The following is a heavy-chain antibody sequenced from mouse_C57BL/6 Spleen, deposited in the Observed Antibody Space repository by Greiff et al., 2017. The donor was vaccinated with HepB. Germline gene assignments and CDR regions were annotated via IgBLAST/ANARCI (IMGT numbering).Heavy chain of an antibody. V-gene: IGHV1-82*01. J-gene: IGHJ2*01. CDR3: ARGSTGTDY. D-gene: IGHD4-1*01. Sequence: QVQLKESGPELVKPGASVKISCKASGYAFSSSWMNWVKQRPGKGLEWIGRIYPGDGDTNYNGKFKGKATLTADKSSSTAYMQLSSLTSEDSAVYFCARGSTGTDYWGQGTTLTVSS. CDR1: GYAFSSSW. CDR2: IYPGDGDT.